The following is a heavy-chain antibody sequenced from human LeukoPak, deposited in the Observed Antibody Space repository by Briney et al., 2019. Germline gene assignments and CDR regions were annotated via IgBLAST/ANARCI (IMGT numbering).Heavy chain of an antibody. CDR2: ISSSSSYI. CDR1: GFTFSSYS. CDR3: ARDPGEYQLLGAFDY. Sequence: GGSLRLSFAASGFTFSSYSMNWVRQAPGKGLGWVSSISSSSSYIYYADSVKGRFTISRDNAKNSLYLQMNSLRAEDTAVYYCARDPGEYQLLGAFDYWGQGTLVTVSS. V-gene: IGHV3-21*01. J-gene: IGHJ4*02. D-gene: IGHD2-2*01.